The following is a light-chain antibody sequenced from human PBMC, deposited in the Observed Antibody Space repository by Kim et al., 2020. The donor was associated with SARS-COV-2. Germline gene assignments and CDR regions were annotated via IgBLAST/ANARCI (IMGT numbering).Light chain of an antibody. Sequence: SVSPGERATRSCKASQSVSSNLAWYQQKPGQAPRLLIYGASTRATGIPARFSGSGSGTEFTLTISSLQSEDFAVYYCQQYNNWPYTFGLGTKLEI. CDR3: QQYNNWPYT. J-gene: IGKJ2*01. CDR1: QSVSSN. CDR2: GAS. V-gene: IGKV3-15*01.